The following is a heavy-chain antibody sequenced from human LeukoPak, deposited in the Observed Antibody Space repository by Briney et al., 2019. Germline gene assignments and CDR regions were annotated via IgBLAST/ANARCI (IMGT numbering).Heavy chain of an antibody. CDR3: ARGRFDYDILTGYHYYFDY. D-gene: IGHD3-9*01. V-gene: IGHV4-34*01. CDR1: GGSFSGYY. CDR2: INHSGST. J-gene: IGHJ4*02. Sequence: SETLSLTCAVYGGSFSGYYWSWIRQPPGKGLEWIGEINHSGSTNYNPSLKSRVTISVDTSKNQFSLKLSSVTAADTAVYYCARGRFDYDILTGYHYYFDYWGQGTLVTVSS.